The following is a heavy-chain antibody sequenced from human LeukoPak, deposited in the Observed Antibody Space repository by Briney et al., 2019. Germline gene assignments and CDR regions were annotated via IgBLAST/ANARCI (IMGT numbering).Heavy chain of an antibody. Sequence: ASVKVSCKASGYTFTSYAMHWVRQAPGQRLEWMGWINAGNGNTKYSQKFQGRVTITRDTSASTAYMELSSLRSKNTAVYYCARAGDYDFWSGSYGMDVWGQGTTVTVSS. V-gene: IGHV1-3*01. J-gene: IGHJ6*02. CDR1: GYTFTSYA. CDR3: ARAGDYDFWSGSYGMDV. CDR2: INAGNGNT. D-gene: IGHD3-3*01.